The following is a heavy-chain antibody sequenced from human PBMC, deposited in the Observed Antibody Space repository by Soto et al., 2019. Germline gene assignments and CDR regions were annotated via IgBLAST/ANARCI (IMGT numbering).Heavy chain of an antibody. CDR2: ISGSGGST. D-gene: IGHD3-16*02. CDR3: AKGFAIWWSYRYYCFDI. J-gene: IGHJ3*02. V-gene: IGHV3-23*01. Sequence: EVQLLESGGGLVQPGGSLRLSCAASGFTFSSYAMSWVRQDPGKGLEWVSAISGSGGSTYYADSVKGRFTISRDNSKNTLYLQMNSLRAEDTAVYYCAKGFAIWWSYRYYCFDIWGQGTMVTVSS. CDR1: GFTFSSYA.